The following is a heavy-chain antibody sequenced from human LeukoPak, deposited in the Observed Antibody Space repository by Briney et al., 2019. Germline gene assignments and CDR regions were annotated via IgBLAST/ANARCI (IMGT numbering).Heavy chain of an antibody. CDR3: ARDPRVWGSYRFGCDY. V-gene: IGHV1-2*02. CDR2: INPNSGGT. J-gene: IGHJ4*02. CDR1: GYTFTGYY. Sequence: GASVKVSCKASGYTFTGYYMHWVRQAPGQGLEWMGWINPNSGGTNYAQKFQGRVTMTRDTSISTAYMELSRLRSDDTAVYYCARDPRVWGSYRFGCDYWGQGTLVTVSS. D-gene: IGHD3-16*02.